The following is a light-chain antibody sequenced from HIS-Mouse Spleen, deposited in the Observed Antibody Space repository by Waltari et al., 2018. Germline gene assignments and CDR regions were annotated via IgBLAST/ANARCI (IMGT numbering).Light chain of an antibody. Sequence: QSALTQPASVSGSPGPSITISCTGTSRHGGSYNLVSWYQQHPGKAPKLMIYEGSKRPSGVSNRFSGSKSGNTASLTISGLQAEDEADYYCCSYAGSSTLVFGGGTKLTVL. V-gene: IGLV2-23*01. J-gene: IGLJ3*02. CDR2: EGS. CDR3: CSYAGSSTLV. CDR1: SRHGGSYNL.